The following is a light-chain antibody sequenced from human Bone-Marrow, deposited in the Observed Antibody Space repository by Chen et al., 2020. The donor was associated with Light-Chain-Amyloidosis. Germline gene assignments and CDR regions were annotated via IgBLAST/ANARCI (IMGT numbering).Light chain of an antibody. CDR1: DLPTKY. CDR2: RDT. J-gene: IGLJ2*01. CDR3: QSADSSGTYEVI. Sequence: SYELTQPPSVSVSPGQTARITCSGDDLPTKYAYWYQQKQGQAPVLVIHRDTERPSGISERFSGSSSGTTATLTISVVQAEDEADYHGQSADSSGTYEVIFGGGTKLTVL. V-gene: IGLV3-25*03.